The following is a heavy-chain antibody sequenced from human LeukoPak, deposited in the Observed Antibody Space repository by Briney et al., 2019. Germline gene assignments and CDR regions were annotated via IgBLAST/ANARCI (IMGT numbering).Heavy chain of an antibody. CDR1: GGSISSYY. Sequence: PSETLSLTCTVSGGSISSYYWSWIRQPAGKGLEWIGRIYTSGSTNYNPSLKSRVTISVDKSKNQFSLKLSSVTAADTAVYYCARSDIVVVPAAHPGAVDIWGQGTMVTVSS. J-gene: IGHJ3*02. D-gene: IGHD2-2*01. V-gene: IGHV4-4*07. CDR3: ARSDIVVVPAAHPGAVDI. CDR2: IYTSGST.